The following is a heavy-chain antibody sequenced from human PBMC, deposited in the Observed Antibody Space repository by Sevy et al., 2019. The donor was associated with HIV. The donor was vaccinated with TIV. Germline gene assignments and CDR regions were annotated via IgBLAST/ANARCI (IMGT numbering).Heavy chain of an antibody. CDR2: IYDSGST. J-gene: IGHJ3*02. CDR1: GGSISSSSYY. V-gene: IGHV4-39*01. Sequence: SETLSLTCTVSGGSISSSSYYRGWIRQTPGKGLEWIGSIYDSGSTYYNPSLKSRVTISVDTSKNQFSLKLSSVTAADTAVYYCAGPYGSGSSVAFDIWGQGTMVTVSS. CDR3: AGPYGSGSSVAFDI. D-gene: IGHD3-10*01.